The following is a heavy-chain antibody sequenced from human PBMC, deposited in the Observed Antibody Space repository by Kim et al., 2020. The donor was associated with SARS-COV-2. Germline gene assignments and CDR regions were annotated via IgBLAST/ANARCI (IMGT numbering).Heavy chain of an antibody. J-gene: IGHJ3*02. CDR3: AKDLGSSNVKFNAFDI. D-gene: IGHD2-15*01. CDR2: ISGSGGST. V-gene: IGHV3-23*01. Sequence: GGSLRLSCAASGFTFSSYAMSWVRQAPGKGLEWVSAISGSGGSTYYADSVKGRFTISRDNSKNTLYLQMNSLRAEDTAVYYCAKDLGSSNVKFNAFDIWGQGTMGTVSS. CDR1: GFTFSSYA.